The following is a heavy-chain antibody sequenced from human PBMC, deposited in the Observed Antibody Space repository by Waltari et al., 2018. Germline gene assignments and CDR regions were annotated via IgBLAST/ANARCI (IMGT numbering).Heavy chain of an antibody. Sequence: QVQLVQSGAEVKKPGSSVKVSCKASGGTFSSYAISCVRQAPGQGLEWMGRIIPIFGTANYAQKFQGRVTITADKSTSTAYMELSSLRSEDTAVYYCARRYDSSGYYPGEAFDIWGQGTMVTVSS. V-gene: IGHV1-69*08. CDR3: ARRYDSSGYYPGEAFDI. CDR2: IIPIFGTA. D-gene: IGHD3-22*01. CDR1: GGTFSSYA. J-gene: IGHJ3*02.